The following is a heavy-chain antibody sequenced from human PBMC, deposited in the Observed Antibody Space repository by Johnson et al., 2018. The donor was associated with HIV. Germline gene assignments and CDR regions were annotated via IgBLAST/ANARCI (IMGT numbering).Heavy chain of an antibody. J-gene: IGHJ3*02. CDR3: ARGGGRRSGQQHGAVDI. D-gene: IGHD3-3*01. CDR1: GFTFSSYA. Sequence: QVQLVESGGGVVQPGRSLRLSCAASGFTFSSYAMHWVRQAPGKGLEWVAVISYDGSNKYYADSVKGRFTISRDNSKNTLYLQMNSLRAEDTAVYYCARGGGRRSGQQHGAVDIWGQGTMVTVSS. CDR2: ISYDGSNK. V-gene: IGHV3-30-3*01.